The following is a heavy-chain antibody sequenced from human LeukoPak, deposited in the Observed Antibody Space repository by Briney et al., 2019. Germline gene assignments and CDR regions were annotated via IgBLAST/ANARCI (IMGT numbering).Heavy chain of an antibody. D-gene: IGHD2-15*01. CDR1: GGSISSYY. CDR3: AREVVVVAATPGPFDY. CDR2: IYTSGST. V-gene: IGHV4-4*08. J-gene: IGHJ4*02. Sequence: SETLSLTCTVSGGSISSYYWSWIRQPPGKGLEWIGRIYTSGSTNYNPSLKSRVTISVDTSKNQFSLKLSSVTAADTAVYYCAREVVVVAATPGPFDYWGQGTLVTVSS.